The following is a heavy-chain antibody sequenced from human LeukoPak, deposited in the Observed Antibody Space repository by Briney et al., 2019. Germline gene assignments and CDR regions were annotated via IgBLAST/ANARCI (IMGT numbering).Heavy chain of an antibody. CDR2: ISYDGSNK. V-gene: IGHV3-30-3*01. CDR3: VRKSGYSSSWYGGDFDY. CDR1: GFTFSDYY. D-gene: IGHD6-13*01. J-gene: IGHJ4*02. Sequence: GGSLRLSCAASGFTFSDYYMSWIRQAPGKGLEWVAVISYDGSNKYYADSVKGRFTISRDNSKNTLFLQMNSLRAEDTAVYYCVRKSGYSSSWYGGDFDYWGQGTLVTVSS.